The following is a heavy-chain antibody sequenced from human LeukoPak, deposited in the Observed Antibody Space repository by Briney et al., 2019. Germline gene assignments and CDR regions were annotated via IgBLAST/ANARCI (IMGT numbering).Heavy chain of an antibody. Sequence: GASLRLSCAASGFSLSTYGVSWVRQPPGKGLEWVSSITGTGGSTYYADSVKGRFTVSRDTSKNTLYLQMNSLRAEDTAIYYCAKDHGTAVAGFYYWGQGTLVTVSS. CDR2: ITGTGGST. CDR1: GFSLSTYG. V-gene: IGHV3-23*01. CDR3: AKDHGTAVAGFYY. D-gene: IGHD6-19*01. J-gene: IGHJ4*02.